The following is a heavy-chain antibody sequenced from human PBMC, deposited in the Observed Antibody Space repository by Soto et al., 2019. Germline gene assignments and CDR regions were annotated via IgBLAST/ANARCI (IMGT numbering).Heavy chain of an antibody. Sequence: PSETLSLTCTVSRGSISSGTNYWAWIRQPPGKGLEWIANIYYSGSTFYNPSLKSRVTISLDTSKNQFSLKLRSVTAADTAVYYCASRLPEDVYYGVFDYWGQGNLVTVSS. J-gene: IGHJ4*02. CDR2: IYYSGST. CDR1: RGSISSGTNY. D-gene: IGHD1-26*01. CDR3: ASRLPEDVYYGVFDY. V-gene: IGHV4-39*01.